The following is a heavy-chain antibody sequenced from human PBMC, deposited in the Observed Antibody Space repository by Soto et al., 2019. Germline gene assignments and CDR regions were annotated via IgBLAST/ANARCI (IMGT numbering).Heavy chain of an antibody. D-gene: IGHD2-2*01. CDR1: GFTVSTYS. CDR3: ARGESSAAHDY. Sequence: PGGSLRLSCAASGFTVSTYSMTWVRQAPGKGLEWVSSISSSSSYIYYADSVKGRFTISRDNAKNSLYLQMNSLRAEDTAVYYCARGESSAAHDYWGQGTLVTVSS. CDR2: ISSSSSYI. J-gene: IGHJ4*02. V-gene: IGHV3-21*01.